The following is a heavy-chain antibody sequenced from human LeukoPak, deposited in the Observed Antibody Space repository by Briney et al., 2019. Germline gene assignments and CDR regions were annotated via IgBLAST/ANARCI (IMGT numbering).Heavy chain of an antibody. CDR3: ATGAASSGWLSHDN. Sequence: GGSLRLSCVASGFAFSSLSMSWVRQAPGKGLERVSDISASADNTHYADSVKGRFIIFRDNSKNTVFLQMNSLTVEDTAVYYCATGAASSGWLSHDNWGQGTLVTVSS. D-gene: IGHD6-19*01. CDR1: GFAFSSLS. V-gene: IGHV3-23*01. J-gene: IGHJ4*02. CDR2: ISASADNT.